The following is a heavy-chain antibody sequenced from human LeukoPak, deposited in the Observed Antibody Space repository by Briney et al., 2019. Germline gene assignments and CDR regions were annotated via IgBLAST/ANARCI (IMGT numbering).Heavy chain of an antibody. D-gene: IGHD6-19*01. CDR3: ARSKTNGDSSGWYAWFDP. V-gene: IGHV4-59*01. CDR1: GGSINSYY. CDR2: IYYSGYT. Sequence: SETLSLTCTVSGGSINSYYWSWIRQPPGKGLEWIGYIYYSGYTNHNPSLKSRVTISVDTSKNQFSLKLSSVTAADTAVCYCARSKTNGDSSGWYAWFDPWGQGTLVTVSS. J-gene: IGHJ5*02.